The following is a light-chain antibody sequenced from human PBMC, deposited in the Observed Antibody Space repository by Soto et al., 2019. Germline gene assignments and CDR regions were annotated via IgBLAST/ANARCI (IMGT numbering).Light chain of an antibody. CDR3: QYTTDFT. V-gene: IGKV1-5*01. CDR1: RISSKW. CDR2: DVS. Sequence: DMDMTQSPSTLPASVRDTVTMTFRISSKWFARYQKKPGKYPKLLIYDVSNLVRGVPPGISVSTSGAESTLTISVLQPDDLGTDYCQYTTDFTSGQGTKVEIK. J-gene: IGKJ2*01.